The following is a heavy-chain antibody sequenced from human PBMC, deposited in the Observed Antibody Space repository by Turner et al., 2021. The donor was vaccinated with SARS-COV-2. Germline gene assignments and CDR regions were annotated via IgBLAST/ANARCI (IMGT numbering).Heavy chain of an antibody. V-gene: IGHV3-66*02. Sequence: EVQMVASGGGIVQPGGSLSPSCVASGSTVSSNYMRWVRQAPGKGLEWVSVIYSGGSTYYADSVKGRFTISRDNSKNTLYLQMNSLRAEDTAVYYCATDLKGGRGPWGQGTLVTVSS. CDR1: GSTVSSNY. J-gene: IGHJ5*02. D-gene: IGHD1-26*01. CDR2: IYSGGST. CDR3: ATDLKGGRGP.